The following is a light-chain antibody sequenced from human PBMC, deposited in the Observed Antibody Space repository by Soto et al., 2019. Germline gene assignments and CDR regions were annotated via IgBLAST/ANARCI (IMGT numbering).Light chain of an antibody. V-gene: IGKV1-39*01. CDR2: AAS. Sequence: DIQMTQSPSSLSASVRDRVTITCRASQSINNYLNWYQQKPGKAPKVLIYAASSLESGVPSRFSGSGPETEFSLTISSLQPEDFATYYCQETYSTLGTFGQGTKLEIK. J-gene: IGKJ2*01. CDR1: QSINNY. CDR3: QETYSTLGT.